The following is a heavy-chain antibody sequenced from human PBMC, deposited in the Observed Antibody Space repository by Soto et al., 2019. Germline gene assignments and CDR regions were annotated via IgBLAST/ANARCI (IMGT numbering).Heavy chain of an antibody. D-gene: IGHD3-10*01. CDR2: SRNKVKSYTT. V-gene: IGHV3-72*01. J-gene: IGHJ1*01. CDR3: ANSAPGNIFQH. Sequence: GKGLEWVGRSRNKVKSYTTEYAASVKGRFTISRDAPKNILYLQMNSLTTEDTAMYYCANSAPGNIFQHWGQGTLVTVSS.